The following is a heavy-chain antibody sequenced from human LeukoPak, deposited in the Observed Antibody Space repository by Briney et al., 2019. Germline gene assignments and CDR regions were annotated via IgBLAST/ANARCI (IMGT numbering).Heavy chain of an antibody. CDR1: GDSIRSYY. CDR3: ARVSWPGRGSRFDP. J-gene: IGHJ5*02. D-gene: IGHD3-16*01. V-gene: IGHV4-4*07. CDR2: IYTTGSA. Sequence: SETLSLTCTVSGDSIRSYYWSWFRQPAGKGLEWIGRIYTTGSANYNPSLKSRVIMSVDTSKNQFSLNLTSVTAADTAMYYCARVSWPGRGSRFDPWGQGTLVTVSS.